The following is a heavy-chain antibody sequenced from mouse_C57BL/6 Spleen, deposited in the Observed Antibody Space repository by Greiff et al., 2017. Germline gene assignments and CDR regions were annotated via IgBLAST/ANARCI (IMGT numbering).Heavy chain of an antibody. D-gene: IGHD2-4*01. CDR1: GFTFSDYY. CDR3: ARVNYDYDVGAWFAY. J-gene: IGHJ3*01. CDR2: INYDGSST. Sequence: EVKLVESEGGLVQPGSSMKLSCTASGFTFSDYYMAWVRQVPEKGLEWVANINYDGSSTYYLDSLKSRFIISRDNAKNILYLQMSSLKSEDTATYYCARVNYDYDVGAWFAYWGQGTLVTVSA. V-gene: IGHV5-16*01.